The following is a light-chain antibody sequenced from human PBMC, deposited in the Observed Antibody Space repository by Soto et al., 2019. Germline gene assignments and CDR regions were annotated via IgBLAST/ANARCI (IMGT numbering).Light chain of an antibody. CDR2: DAS. J-gene: IGKJ4*01. CDR1: QSVSRS. Sequence: EIVLTQSPATLSLSPGDRATLSCRASQSVSRSLTWYQQKPGQAPRLLIYDASTRATGIPTRFSGSGSGTHFNLTISSLEPAVFSVYYCHQRSPSFGGGTKVEIK. V-gene: IGKV3-11*01. CDR3: HQRSPS.